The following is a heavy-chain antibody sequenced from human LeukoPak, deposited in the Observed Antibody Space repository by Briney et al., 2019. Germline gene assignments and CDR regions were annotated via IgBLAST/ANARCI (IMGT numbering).Heavy chain of an antibody. CDR1: GFTFSRYW. J-gene: IGHJ4*02. D-gene: IGHD3-10*01. Sequence: GGSLRLSCAASGFTFSRYWMTWVRPAPGRGLEWVSAISGSGGSTYYADSVKGRFTISRDNSQNTLFLQMNSLRAEDTAVYYCAGRGSGSYFDYWGQGTLVTVSS. V-gene: IGHV3-23*01. CDR2: ISGSGGST. CDR3: AGRGSGSYFDY.